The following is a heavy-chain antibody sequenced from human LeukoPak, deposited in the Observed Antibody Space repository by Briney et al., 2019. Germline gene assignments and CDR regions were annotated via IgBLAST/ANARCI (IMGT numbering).Heavy chain of an antibody. CDR1: GFSFSTYW. CDR3: TRDLNHDSSS. J-gene: IGHJ4*02. Sequence: GGSLRLSCAASGFSFSTYWMTWVRQAPGKGLECVANIKTDGSETYYLDSVKGRFTISRDNAKSSLYLQMNSLRVEDTAVYYCTRDLNHDSSSWGRGTLVTVSS. D-gene: IGHD3-22*01. V-gene: IGHV3-7*01. CDR2: IKTDGSET.